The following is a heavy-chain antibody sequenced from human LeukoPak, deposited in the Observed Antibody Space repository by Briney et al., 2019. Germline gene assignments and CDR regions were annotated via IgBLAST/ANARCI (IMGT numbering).Heavy chain of an antibody. CDR1: GGSISGGSYY. CDR3: AREPGWKRVVPAASNAFDI. V-gene: IGHV4-61*02. CDR2: IYTSGST. J-gene: IGHJ3*02. D-gene: IGHD2-2*01. Sequence: SQTLSLTCTVSGGSISGGSYYWRWIRQPAGKGLEWIGRIYTSGSTNYNPSLKSRVTISVDTSKNQFSLKLSSVTAADTAVYYCAREPGWKRVVPAASNAFDIWGQGTMVTVSS.